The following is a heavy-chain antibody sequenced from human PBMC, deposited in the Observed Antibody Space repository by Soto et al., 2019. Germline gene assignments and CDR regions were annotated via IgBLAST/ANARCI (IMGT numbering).Heavy chain of an antibody. J-gene: IGHJ5*02. CDR1: GFSLSSSGMR. CDR3: AKTGTDGSWFDP. D-gene: IGHD1-1*01. Sequence: SGPTMVNPTQTLRLTCTFSGFSLSSSGMRVSWIRQPPGKALEWLARIDWDDDKYYSTSLRTRLTISKDTSKNQVVLTMTNMDPVDTATYYCAKTGTDGSWFDPWGQGTLVTVSS. CDR2: IDWDDDK. V-gene: IGHV2-70*04.